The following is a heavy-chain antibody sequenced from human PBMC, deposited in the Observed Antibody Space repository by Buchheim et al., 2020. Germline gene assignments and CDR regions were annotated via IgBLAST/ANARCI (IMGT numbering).Heavy chain of an antibody. CDR2: MSYDGYSK. D-gene: IGHD1-26*01. V-gene: IGHV3-30-3*01. CDR3: AREGGTSGTCGYFDI. J-gene: IGHJ2*01. Sequence: LVESGGDVVQPGGSLRLSCSVSEFTFSNSIIHWVRQAPGKGLEWVTAMSYDGYSKYYADSVKGRFTISRDSSTNARFVQMDSLRPEDTGVYYCAREGGTSGTCGYFDIWGRGTL. CDR1: EFTFSNSI.